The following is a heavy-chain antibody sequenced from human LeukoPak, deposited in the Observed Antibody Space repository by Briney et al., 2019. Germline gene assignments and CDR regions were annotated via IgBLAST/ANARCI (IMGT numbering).Heavy chain of an antibody. D-gene: IGHD3-10*01. J-gene: IGHJ6*03. V-gene: IGHV4-30-4*07. CDR2: IYYSGST. CDR1: GGSISSGGYS. Sequence: SETLSLTCAVSGGSISSGGYSWSWIRQPPGKGLEWIGYIYYSGSTYYNPSLKSRVTISVDTSKNQFSLQLSSVTAADTAVYYRARSPEIYYYGSGSYWNYYYYMDVWGKGTTVTVSS. CDR3: ARSPEIYYYGSGSYWNYYYYMDV.